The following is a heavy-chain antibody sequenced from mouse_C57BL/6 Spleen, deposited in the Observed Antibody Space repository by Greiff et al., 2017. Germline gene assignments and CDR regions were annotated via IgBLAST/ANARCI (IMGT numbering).Heavy chain of an antibody. D-gene: IGHD1-1*01. J-gene: IGHJ3*01. CDR3: AKSSPWFAY. V-gene: IGHV1-26*01. CDR2: INPNNGGT. CDR1: GYTFTDYY. Sequence: EVQLQQSGPELVKPGASVKISCKASGYTFTDYYMNWVKQSPGKSLEWIGDINPNNGGTSYNQKFKGKATLTVDKSSSTAYMELRSLTSEDSAVYYSAKSSPWFAYWGQGTLVTVSA.